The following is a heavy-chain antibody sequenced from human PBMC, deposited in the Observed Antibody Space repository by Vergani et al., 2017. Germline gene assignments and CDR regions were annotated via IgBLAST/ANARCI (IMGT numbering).Heavy chain of an antibody. Sequence: QVQLVQSGAEVKKPGSSVKVSCKASGGTFSSYAISWVRQAPGQGLEWMGGIIPIFGTANYAQKFQGRVTITADESTSTAYMELSSLRSEDTAVYYCARAITIFGVVINYYYYMDGWGKGTTVTVSS. CDR3: ARAITIFGVVINYYYYMDG. V-gene: IGHV1-69*01. CDR2: IIPIFGTA. D-gene: IGHD3-3*01. CDR1: GGTFSSYA. J-gene: IGHJ6*03.